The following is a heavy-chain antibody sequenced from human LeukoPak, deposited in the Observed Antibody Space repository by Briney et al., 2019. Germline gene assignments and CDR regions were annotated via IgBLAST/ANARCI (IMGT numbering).Heavy chain of an antibody. D-gene: IGHD3-10*01. V-gene: IGHV1-69*01. CDR1: GGTFSSYA. CDR2: IIPIFGTA. J-gene: IGHJ4*02. CDR3: ARGLTYYYGSGSSSFDY. Sequence: ASVKVSWKASGGTFSSYAISWVRQAPGQGLEWMGGIIPIFGTANYAQKFQGRVTITADESTSTAYMELSSLRSEDTAVYYCARGLTYYYGSGSSSFDYWGQGTLVTVSS.